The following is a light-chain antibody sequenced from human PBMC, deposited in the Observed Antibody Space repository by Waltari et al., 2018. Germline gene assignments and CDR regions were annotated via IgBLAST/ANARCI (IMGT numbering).Light chain of an antibody. V-gene: IGLV2-8*01. Sequence: QSALTQPPSASGSPGQSVTISCTGTSSDVGSHDFVSWYQQFPGKAPRLIIWEVSRRPAGVPDRFSGSKSGKTASLTVSVLQAEDEADYYCSSYGGINNSPYVFGTGTKVTV. CDR2: EVS. CDR1: SSDVGSHDF. CDR3: SSYGGINNSPYV. J-gene: IGLJ1*01.